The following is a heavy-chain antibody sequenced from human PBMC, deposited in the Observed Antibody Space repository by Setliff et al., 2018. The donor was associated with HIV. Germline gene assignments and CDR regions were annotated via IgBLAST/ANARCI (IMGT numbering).Heavy chain of an antibody. V-gene: IGHV1-3*01. CDR1: GYTFTSYA. CDR2: INAGYGNT. J-gene: IGHJ5*02. CDR3: ARGNIGDSGSSFGNWFDP. Sequence: GASVKVSCKASGYTFTSYAIHWVRQAPGQSLEWMGWINAGYGNTKYSQKFQDRITITTDESTSTSYMELRSLRSEDTAIYYCARGNIGDSGSSFGNWFDPWGQGTLVTVSS. D-gene: IGHD1-26*01.